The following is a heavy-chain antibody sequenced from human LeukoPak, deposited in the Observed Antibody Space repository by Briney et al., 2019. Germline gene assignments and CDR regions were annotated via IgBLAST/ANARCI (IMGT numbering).Heavy chain of an antibody. V-gene: IGHV3-21*01. D-gene: IGHD6-19*01. CDR3: ASDLPSIAVAGTGGDY. CDR1: GFTFSTYS. Sequence: PGGSLRLSCAASGFTFSTYSMNWVRQAPGQGLDWVSSISGSSTYIYYADSVKGRFTISRDNAKNSLYLQMNSLRADDTAVYYCASDLPSIAVAGTGGDYWGQGTLVTVSS. CDR2: ISGSSTYI. J-gene: IGHJ4*02.